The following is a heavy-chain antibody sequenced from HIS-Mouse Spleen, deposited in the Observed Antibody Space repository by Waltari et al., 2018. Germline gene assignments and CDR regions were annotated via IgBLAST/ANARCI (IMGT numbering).Heavy chain of an antibody. Sequence: QVQLVQSGAAVKKPGSSVKVSCKASGGPFSSYAISWVRQAPGQGLEWMGGINPSFGTANYAQKFQGRVTSTADESTSPAYMELSSLRSEDTAVYYCARILHYGVSREYFDYWGQGTLVTVSS. V-gene: IGHV1-69*01. J-gene: IGHJ4*02. CDR2: INPSFGTA. D-gene: IGHD4-17*01. CDR1: GGPFSSYA. CDR3: ARILHYGVSREYFDY.